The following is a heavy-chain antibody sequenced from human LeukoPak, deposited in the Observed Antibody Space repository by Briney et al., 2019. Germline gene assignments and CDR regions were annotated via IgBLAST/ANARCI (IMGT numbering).Heavy chain of an antibody. CDR2: TNPNSDNT. D-gene: IGHD3-22*01. CDR3: ATGPHTYYYDAGQLDY. J-gene: IGHJ4*02. V-gene: IGHV1-8*01. Sequence: GQGLEWMGWTNPNSDNTGYAQKFQGRVTITRNTSKSTIYMELSSLRSEDTAVYYCATGPHTYYYDAGQLDYWGQGTLVTVSS.